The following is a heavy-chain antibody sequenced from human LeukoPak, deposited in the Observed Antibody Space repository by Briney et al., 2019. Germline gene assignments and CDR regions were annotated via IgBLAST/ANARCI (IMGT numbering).Heavy chain of an antibody. D-gene: IGHD5-18*01. V-gene: IGHV1-18*01. CDR3: ARGHTTMSLYFFDY. CDR2: VSAYNGNT. Sequence: ASVKVSCRASGFTFTNYYINWVRQAPGQGLERMGLVSAYNGNTNYAQGLQGRVTMTTDTSTTTAYLELRSLRSDDTAVYYCARGHTTMSLYFFDYWGQEPWSPSPQ. CDR1: GFTFTNYY. J-gene: IGHJ4*01.